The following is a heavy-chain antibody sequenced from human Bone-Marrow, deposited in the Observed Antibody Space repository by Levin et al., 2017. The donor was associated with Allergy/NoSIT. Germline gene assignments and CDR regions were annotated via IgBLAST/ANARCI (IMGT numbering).Heavy chain of an antibody. J-gene: IGHJ3*02. CDR3: ARGAWDLDALHI. CDR2: ISSTGSTI. Sequence: PGGSLRLSCEASGFTFSDYYMTWIRQAPGKGLEWLSSISSTGSTIYYADSVKGRFTISRDNAKNSLYLQMNSLRAEDTAVFYCARGAWDLDALHIWDQGTIVAIS. D-gene: IGHD1-26*01. CDR1: GFTFSDYY. V-gene: IGHV3-11*01.